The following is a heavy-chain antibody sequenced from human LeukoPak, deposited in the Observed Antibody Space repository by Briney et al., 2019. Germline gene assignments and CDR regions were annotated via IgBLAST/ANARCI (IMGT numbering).Heavy chain of an antibody. CDR2: IRYDGSNK. D-gene: IGHD3-22*01. CDR1: GFTFSSYA. J-gene: IGHJ4*02. V-gene: IGHV3-30*02. CDR3: ARGRPLDYYDSSGYYPFDY. Sequence: GGSLRLSCAVSGFTFSSYAMSWVRQAPGKGLEWVAFIRYDGSNKYYADSVKGRFTISRDNSKNTLYLQMNSLRGEDTAVYYCARGRPLDYYDSSGYYPFDYWGQGTLVTVSS.